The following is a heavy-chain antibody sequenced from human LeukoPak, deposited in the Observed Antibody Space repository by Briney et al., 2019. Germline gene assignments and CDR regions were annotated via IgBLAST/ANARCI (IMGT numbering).Heavy chain of an antibody. J-gene: IGHJ4*02. Sequence: SETLSLTCTVSGGSISSYYWSWIRQPPGKGLEWIGYIYYSGSTNYNPSLKSRVTISVDTSKNQFSLKLSSVTAADTAVYYCARGLTDYGGNTDWGQGTPVTVSS. CDR3: ARGLTDYGGNTD. CDR2: IYYSGST. CDR1: GGSISSYY. D-gene: IGHD4-23*01. V-gene: IGHV4-59*01.